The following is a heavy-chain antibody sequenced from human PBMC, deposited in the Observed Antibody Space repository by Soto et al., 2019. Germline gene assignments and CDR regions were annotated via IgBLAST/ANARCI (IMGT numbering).Heavy chain of an antibody. J-gene: IGHJ5*02. CDR3: ARTIGYDILTGYPGWFDP. CDR1: GVSISSYY. CDR2: IYYSGST. V-gene: IGHV4-59*08. Sequence: SETLSLTCTVSGVSISSYYWSWIRQPPGKGLEWIGYIYYSGSTNYNPSLKSRVTISVDTSKNQFSLKLSSVTAADTAVYYCARTIGYDILTGYPGWFDPWGQGTLVTVSS. D-gene: IGHD3-9*01.